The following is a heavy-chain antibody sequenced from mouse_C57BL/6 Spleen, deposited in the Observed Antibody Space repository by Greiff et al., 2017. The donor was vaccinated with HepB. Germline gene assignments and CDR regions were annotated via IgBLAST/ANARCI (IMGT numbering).Heavy chain of an antibody. Sequence: QVHVKQPGAELVKPGASVKMSCKASGYTFTSYWITWVKQRPGQGLEWIGDIYPGSGSTNYNEKFKSKATLTVDTSSSTAYMQLSSLTSEDSAVYYCARKRNYYWALDYWGQGTTLTVSS. D-gene: IGHD1-1*01. V-gene: IGHV1-55*01. CDR3: ARKRNYYWALDY. CDR2: IYPGSGST. J-gene: IGHJ2*01. CDR1: GYTFTSYW.